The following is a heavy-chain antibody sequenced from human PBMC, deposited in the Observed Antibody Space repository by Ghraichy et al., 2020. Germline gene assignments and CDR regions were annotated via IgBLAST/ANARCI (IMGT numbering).Heavy chain of an antibody. Sequence: SETLSLTCTVSGGSISSSSYYWGWIRQPPGKGLEWIGSIYYSGSTYYNPSLKSRVTISVDTSKNQFSLKLSSVTAADTAVYYCARDLIAARGAFDIWGQGTMVTVSS. J-gene: IGHJ3*02. CDR1: GGSISSSSYY. D-gene: IGHD6-6*01. V-gene: IGHV4-39*07. CDR3: ARDLIAARGAFDI. CDR2: IYYSGST.